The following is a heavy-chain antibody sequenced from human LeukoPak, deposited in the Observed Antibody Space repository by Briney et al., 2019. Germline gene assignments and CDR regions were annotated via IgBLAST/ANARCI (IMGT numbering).Heavy chain of an antibody. CDR3: ARDMYYDFWSGYTSYYYYGMDV. CDR2: IYYSGST. Sequence: PSQTLSLTCTVSGGSISSGGYYWSWIRQHPGKGLEWIGYIYYSGSTYYNPSLKSRVTISVDTSKNQFSLKLSSVTAADTAVYYCARDMYYDFWSGYTSYYYYGMDVWGQGTTVTVSS. J-gene: IGHJ6*02. D-gene: IGHD3-3*01. V-gene: IGHV4-31*03. CDR1: GGSISSGGYY.